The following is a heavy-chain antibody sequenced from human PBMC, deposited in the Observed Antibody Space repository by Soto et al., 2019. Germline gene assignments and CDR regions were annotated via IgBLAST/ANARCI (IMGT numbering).Heavy chain of an antibody. D-gene: IGHD2-15*01. V-gene: IGHV3-23*01. CDR3: AKVPIVVVVAAIDY. Sequence: EVQLLESGGGLVQPGGSLRLSCAASGFTFSSYAMSWVRQAPGKGLEWVSAISGSGGSTYYADSVEGRFTISSDNSKTTLYLRMNSLSAEDTAVYYCAKVPIVVVVAAIDYWGQGPLVTVSS. CDR1: GFTFSSYA. CDR2: ISGSGGST. J-gene: IGHJ4*02.